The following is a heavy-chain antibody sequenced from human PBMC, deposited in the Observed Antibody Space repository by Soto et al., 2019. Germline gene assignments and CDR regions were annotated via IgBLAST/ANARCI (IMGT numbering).Heavy chain of an antibody. CDR3: ARSAIDVISSGYLLPY. Sequence: GASVKVSCKASGYTFTSYYMHWVRQAPGQGLEWMGIINPSGGSTSYAQKFQGRVTMTRDTSTSTVYMELSSLRSEDTAVYYCARSAIDVISSGYLLPYWGQGTLVTVSS. J-gene: IGHJ4*02. V-gene: IGHV1-46*01. CDR2: INPSGGST. CDR1: GYTFTSYY. D-gene: IGHD3-22*01.